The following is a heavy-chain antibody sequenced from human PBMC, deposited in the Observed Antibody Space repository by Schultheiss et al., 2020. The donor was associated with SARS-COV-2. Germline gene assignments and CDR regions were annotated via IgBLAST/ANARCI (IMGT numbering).Heavy chain of an antibody. Sequence: GGSLRLSCAASGFSFDDYAMHWVRQAPGKGLEWVSGISGSGDSPYYADSVRGRFTMSRDNAKNSLYLQMNSLRAEDTALYYCAKDKREMATIRRYYFDYWGQGTLVTVSS. V-gene: IGHV3-9*01. CDR2: ISGSGDSP. CDR3: AKDKREMATIRRYYFDY. D-gene: IGHD5-24*01. CDR1: GFSFDDYA. J-gene: IGHJ4*02.